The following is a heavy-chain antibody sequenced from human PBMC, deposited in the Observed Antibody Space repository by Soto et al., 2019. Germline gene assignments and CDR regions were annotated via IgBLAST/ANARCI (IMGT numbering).Heavy chain of an antibody. CDR2: IYYSGST. CDR1: GGSISSYY. CDR3: ARLYEYSKRDSGSYLPFDY. Sequence: SETLSLTCTVSGGSISSYYWSWIRQPPGKGLEWIGYIYYSGSTNYNPSLKSRVTISVDTSKNQFSLKLSSVTAADTAVYYCARLYEYSKRDSGSYLPFDYWGQGTLVTVSS. J-gene: IGHJ4*02. V-gene: IGHV4-59*01. D-gene: IGHD1-26*01.